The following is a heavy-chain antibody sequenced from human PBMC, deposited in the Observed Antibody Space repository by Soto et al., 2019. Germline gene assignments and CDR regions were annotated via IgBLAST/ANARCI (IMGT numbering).Heavy chain of an antibody. D-gene: IGHD1-26*01. Sequence: GGSLRLSXAASGFTFSSYGMHWVRQAPGKGLEWVAVISYDGSNKYYADSVKGRFTISRDNSKNTLYLQMNSLRAEDTAVYYCAKELTEWEPSPRYYFDYWGQGTLVTVSS. J-gene: IGHJ4*02. CDR3: AKELTEWEPSPRYYFDY. CDR1: GFTFSSYG. CDR2: ISYDGSNK. V-gene: IGHV3-30*18.